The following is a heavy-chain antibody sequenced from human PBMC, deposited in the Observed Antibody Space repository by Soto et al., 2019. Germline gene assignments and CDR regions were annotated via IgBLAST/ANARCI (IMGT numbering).Heavy chain of an antibody. J-gene: IGHJ4*02. V-gene: IGHV4-4*02. D-gene: IGHD2-8*02. Sequence: SETLSLTCDVSGASIKSDTWWTCVRQSPGKGLERIGEIYHNGRALDNPSLKGRVTISIDKSNNQFSLNLTSVTAADTAAYYCARAGSVLVAKGFDLWGQGTLVTVSS. CDR3: ARAGSVLVAKGFDL. CDR2: IYHNGRA. CDR1: GASIKSDTW.